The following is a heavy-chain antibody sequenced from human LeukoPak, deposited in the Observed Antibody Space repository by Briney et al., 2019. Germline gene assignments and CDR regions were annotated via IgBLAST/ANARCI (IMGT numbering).Heavy chain of an antibody. J-gene: IGHJ4*02. Sequence: PGGSLRLSCAASGSTFSSYGMHWVRQAPGKGLEWVAVISYDGSNKYYADSVKGRFTISRDNSKNTLYLQMNSLRAEDTAVYYCAKDLGSGSGYWGQGTLVTVSS. CDR1: GSTFSSYG. D-gene: IGHD6-19*01. CDR3: AKDLGSGSGY. V-gene: IGHV3-30*18. CDR2: ISYDGSNK.